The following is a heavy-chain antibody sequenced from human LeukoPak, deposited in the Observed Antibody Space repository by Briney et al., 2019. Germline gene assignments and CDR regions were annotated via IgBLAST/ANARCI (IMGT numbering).Heavy chain of an antibody. Sequence: RTSETLSLTCSVSGASVSSSTYYWVWIRQSPGKDLEWVGSIYHSGSTFYSPSLKSRVTMTLDASRNQFSLKLSSVTAADTAVYYRARDEGLATDYWGQGTLVTVSS. CDR2: IYHSGST. J-gene: IGHJ4*02. CDR1: GASVSSSTYY. V-gene: IGHV4-39*02. CDR3: ARDEGLATDY. D-gene: IGHD5-12*01.